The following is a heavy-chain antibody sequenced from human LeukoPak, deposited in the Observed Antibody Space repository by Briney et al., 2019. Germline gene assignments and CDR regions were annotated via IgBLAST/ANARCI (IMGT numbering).Heavy chain of an antibody. J-gene: IGHJ4*02. Sequence: GGSLRLSCAASGFTFSSYWMSWVRQAPGKGLEWVANIKQDGSEKYYVDSVKGRFTISRDNAKNSLYLQMNSLRAEDTAVYYCARGQVWFGELGEYYFDYWGQGTLVTVSS. CDR1: GFTFSSYW. CDR3: ARGQVWFGELGEYYFDY. CDR2: IKQDGSEK. V-gene: IGHV3-7*01. D-gene: IGHD3-10*01.